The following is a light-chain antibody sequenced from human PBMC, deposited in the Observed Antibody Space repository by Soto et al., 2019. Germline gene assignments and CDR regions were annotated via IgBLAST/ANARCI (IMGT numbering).Light chain of an antibody. CDR1: RSISSN. Sequence: DIVMTQSPATLSVSPGERATLSCRASRSISSNLAWYQQKNGQTPRILIYGASTRAAGIPARFSGSGAGTDFTLTISSLQSEDFAVYYCQQYNNWPPFSFGPGTKVDI. J-gene: IGKJ3*01. CDR2: GAS. V-gene: IGKV3-15*01. CDR3: QQYNNWPPFS.